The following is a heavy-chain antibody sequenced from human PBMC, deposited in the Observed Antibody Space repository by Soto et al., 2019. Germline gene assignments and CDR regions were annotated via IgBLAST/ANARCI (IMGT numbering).Heavy chain of an antibody. V-gene: IGHV1-69*13. CDR3: ARVVRGEWTPIYYYYGMDV. CDR2: IIPIFGTA. J-gene: IGHJ6*02. CDR1: GGTFSSYA. Sequence: GASVKVSCKASGGTFSSYAISWVRQAPGQGLEWMGGIIPIFGTANYAQKFQGRVTITADESTSTAYMELSSLRSEDTAVYYCARVVRGEWTPIYYYYGMDVWGQGTTVTVSS. D-gene: IGHD3-10*01.